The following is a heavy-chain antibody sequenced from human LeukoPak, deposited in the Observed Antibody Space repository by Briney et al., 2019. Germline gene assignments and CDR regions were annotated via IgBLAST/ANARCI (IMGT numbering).Heavy chain of an antibody. D-gene: IGHD5-18*01. CDR1: GFTFSSYS. J-gene: IGHJ3*02. CDR3: AREGPYSYGPGDAFDI. Sequence: GGSLRLSCAASGFTFSSYSMNWVRQAPGKGLEWVSSISSSSSYIYYADSVKGRFTISRDNAKNSLYLQMNGLRAEDTAVYYCAREGPYSYGPGDAFDIWGQGTMVTVSS. V-gene: IGHV3-21*01. CDR2: ISSSSSYI.